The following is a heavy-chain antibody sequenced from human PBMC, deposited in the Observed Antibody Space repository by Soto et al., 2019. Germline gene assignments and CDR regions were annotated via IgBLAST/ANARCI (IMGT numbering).Heavy chain of an antibody. Sequence: QVQLVQSGAEEKKPGASVKVSCKASGYTFTSYAMHWVRQAPGQRLEWMGWINAGNGNTKYSQKFQGRVTITRDTSASTAYMQLSSLRSEDTAVYYCARGSGPMIEWHWGQGTLVTVSS. CDR3: ARGSGPMIEWH. J-gene: IGHJ4*02. CDR2: INAGNGNT. V-gene: IGHV1-3*05. CDR1: GYTFTSYA. D-gene: IGHD3-22*01.